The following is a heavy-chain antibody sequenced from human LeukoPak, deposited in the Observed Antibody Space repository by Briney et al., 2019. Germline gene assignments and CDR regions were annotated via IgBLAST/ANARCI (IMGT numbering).Heavy chain of an antibody. J-gene: IGHJ5*02. CDR1: GFTFSSYA. CDR2: ISYDGSNK. V-gene: IGHV3-30*04. CDR3: ARNYQWLVSNWFDP. D-gene: IGHD6-19*01. Sequence: GGSLRLSCAASGFTFSSYAMHWVRQAPGKGLEWVAVISYDGSNKYYADSVKGRFTISRDNSKNTMYLQMNSLRAEDTAVYYCARNYQWLVSNWFDPWGQGTLVTVSS.